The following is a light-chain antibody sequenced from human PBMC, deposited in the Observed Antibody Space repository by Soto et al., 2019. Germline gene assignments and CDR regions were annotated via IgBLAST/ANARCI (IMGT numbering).Light chain of an antibody. J-gene: IGLJ2*01. CDR1: SSNIGAGYD. V-gene: IGLV1-40*01. CDR3: QSYDSSLSASRAHVV. CDR2: GNS. Sequence: QSVLTQPPSVSGAPGQRVTISCTGSSSNIGAGYDVHWYQQLPGTAPKLLIYGNSNRPSGVPDRFSGSKSGTSASLAITGLQAEDEADYYCQSYDSSLSASRAHVVFGGGTKVTVL.